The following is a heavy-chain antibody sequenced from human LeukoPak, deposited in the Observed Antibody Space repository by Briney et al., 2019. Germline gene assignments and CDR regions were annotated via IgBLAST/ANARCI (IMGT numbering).Heavy chain of an antibody. V-gene: IGHV3-9*01. CDR2: ISWNSGSI. CDR1: GFTFDDYA. J-gene: IGHJ6*02. Sequence: GGSLRLSCAASGFTFDDYAMHWVRQAPGKGLEWVSGISWNSGSIGYADSVKGRFTISRDNAKNSLYLQMNSLRAEDTALYYCAKDVKGYYYYYGMDVWGQGTTVIVSS. CDR3: AKDVKGYYYYYGMDV.